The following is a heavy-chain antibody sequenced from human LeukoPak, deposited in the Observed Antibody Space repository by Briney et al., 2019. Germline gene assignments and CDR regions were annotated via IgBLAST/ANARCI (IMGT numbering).Heavy chain of an antibody. D-gene: IGHD3-22*01. CDR3: ARDKPPPYYYDSSGIFDY. CDR2: IWYDGGNK. CDR1: GFTFSSYG. Sequence: GGSLRLSCAASGFTFSSYGMHWVRQAPGKGVQWVAVIWYDGGNKCYADSVKGRFTISRDNSKNTLYLQMNSLRAEDTAVYYCARDKPPPYYYDSSGIFDYWGQGTLVTVSS. J-gene: IGHJ4*02. V-gene: IGHV3-33*01.